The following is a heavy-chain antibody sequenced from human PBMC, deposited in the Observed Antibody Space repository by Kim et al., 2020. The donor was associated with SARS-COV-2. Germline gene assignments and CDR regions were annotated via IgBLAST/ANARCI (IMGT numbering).Heavy chain of an antibody. D-gene: IGHD2-2*01. J-gene: IGHJ4*02. Sequence: GGSLRLSCAASGFTFSSYAMNWVRQAPGKGLEWVSYISTSSTTIYYTDSVKGRFTISRDNSQNLLYLQLNSLKAEDTAVYYCARCYSSTTSGAFDYWGQG. CDR2: ISTSSTTI. CDR3: ARCYSSTTSGAFDY. CDR1: GFTFSSYA. V-gene: IGHV3-48*01.